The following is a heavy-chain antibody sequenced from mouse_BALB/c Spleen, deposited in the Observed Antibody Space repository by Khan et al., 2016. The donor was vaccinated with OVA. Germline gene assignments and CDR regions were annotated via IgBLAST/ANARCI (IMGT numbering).Heavy chain of an antibody. CDR2: MISSGYT. J-gene: IGHJ3*01. CDR1: GDSISSGY. V-gene: IGHV3-8*02. CDR3: ARSTYRYAFAY. D-gene: IGHD2-14*01. Sequence: EVQLQESGPSLVQPSQTLSLTCSVTGDSISSGYWSWIRKFPGNKLEYMGYMISSGYTYYNPSLKSRISITRHTSKNQYYLQLNSVTTEDTATDYWARSTYRYAFAYWGQGTLVTVSA.